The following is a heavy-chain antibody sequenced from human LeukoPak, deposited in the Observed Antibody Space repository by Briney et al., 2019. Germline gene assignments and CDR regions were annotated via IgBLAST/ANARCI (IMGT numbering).Heavy chain of an antibody. V-gene: IGHV3-21*01. D-gene: IGHD1-14*01. Sequence: GGSLRLSCAASGFTFSSCGFNWVRQAPGKGLEWVSSIGPTGTDRHYADSVRGRFTISRDNAKNSMYLQMDSLREEDTAVYYCATETIGRHYDYWGQGTLLTVSS. CDR3: ATETIGRHYDY. CDR1: GFTFSSCG. J-gene: IGHJ4*02. CDR2: IGPTGTDR.